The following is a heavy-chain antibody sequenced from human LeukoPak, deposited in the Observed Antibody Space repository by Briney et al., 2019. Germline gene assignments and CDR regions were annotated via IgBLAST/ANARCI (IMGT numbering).Heavy chain of an antibody. V-gene: IGHV1-46*01. CDR3: ASDSSGYYYRY. CDR2: INTSGGST. D-gene: IGHD3-22*01. J-gene: IGHJ4*02. Sequence: GASVKVSCKASGYTFTAYYMHWVRQAPGQGLEWMGIINTSGGSTSYAQKFQGRVTMTRDTSTSTVYMELSSLRSEDTAVYYCASDSSGYYYRYWGQGTLVTVSS. CDR1: GYTFTAYY.